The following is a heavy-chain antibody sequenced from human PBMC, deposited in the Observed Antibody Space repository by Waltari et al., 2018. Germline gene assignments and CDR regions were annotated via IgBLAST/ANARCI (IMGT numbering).Heavy chain of an antibody. CDR1: GNTFTNYA. J-gene: IGHJ4*02. CDR2: YNAGNGNT. CDR3: ARRGYCISTNCAVDY. V-gene: IGHV1-3*01. D-gene: IGHD2-2*01. Sequence: QVQLVQSGAEVKKPGASVKVPCKASGNTFTNYAPHWVRQAPGQRLEWMGWYNAGNGNTKYSQNFQGRVTITRDTSASTAYMELSSLRSEDTAVYYCARRGYCISTNCAVDYWGQGTLVTVSS.